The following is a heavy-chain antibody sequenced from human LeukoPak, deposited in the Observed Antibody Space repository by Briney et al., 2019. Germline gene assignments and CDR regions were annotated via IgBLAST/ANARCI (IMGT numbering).Heavy chain of an antibody. J-gene: IGHJ3*02. D-gene: IGHD4/OR15-4a*01. CDR3: ARDWDGAFDFNTFDI. Sequence: PSETLSLTCTVSGASVSASGYFWGWIRQPPGKGLGWIGTLHYSGSTYYNTSLRSRVTISVDTSKNQFSLKLNSVTSADTAIYYCARDWDGAFDFNTFDIWGLGTMVTVSS. CDR1: GASVSASGYF. V-gene: IGHV4-39*07. CDR2: LHYSGST.